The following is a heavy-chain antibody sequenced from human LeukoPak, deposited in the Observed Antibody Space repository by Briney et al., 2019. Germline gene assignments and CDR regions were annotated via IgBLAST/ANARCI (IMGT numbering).Heavy chain of an antibody. CDR2: INPNSGGT. D-gene: IGHD2-2*01. CDR1: GYTFTGYY. Sequence: GASVKVSCKASGYTFTGYYMHWVRQAPGQGLEWMGWINPNSGGTNYAQKFQGRVTMTRDTSISTAYMELSRLRSDDTAVYYCARGRGDIVVVPAAILSPFDPWGQGTLVTVSS. J-gene: IGHJ5*02. CDR3: ARGRGDIVVVPAAILSPFDP. V-gene: IGHV1-2*02.